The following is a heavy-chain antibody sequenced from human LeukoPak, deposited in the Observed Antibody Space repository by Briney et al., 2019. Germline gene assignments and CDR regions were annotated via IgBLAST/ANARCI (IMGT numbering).Heavy chain of an antibody. CDR2: ISYDGSNR. CDR3: AKGPRGGVFSFDY. D-gene: IGHD3-16*01. Sequence: GGSLRLSCAASGFTLSSYGMHWVRQAPGKGLEWVAVISYDGSNRYYADSVKGRFTISRDNSKNTLYLQMNSLRTEDTAVYYCAKGPRGGVFSFDYWGQGTLVTVSS. J-gene: IGHJ4*02. CDR1: GFTLSSYG. V-gene: IGHV3-30*18.